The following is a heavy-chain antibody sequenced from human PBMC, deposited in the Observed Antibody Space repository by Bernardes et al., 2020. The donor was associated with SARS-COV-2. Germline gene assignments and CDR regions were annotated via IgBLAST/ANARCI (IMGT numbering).Heavy chain of an antibody. CDR3: ARVSPYQLPYWRNWFDP. CDR1: GYTFTSYD. CDR2: MNPNSGNT. V-gene: IGHV1-8*02. Sequence: ASVKVSCKASGYTFTSYDINWVRQATGQGLEWMGWMNPNSGNTGYAQKFQGRVTMTRNTSISTAYMELSSLRSEDTAVYYCARVSPYQLPYWRNWFDPWGQGTLVTVSS. J-gene: IGHJ5*02. D-gene: IGHD2-2*02.